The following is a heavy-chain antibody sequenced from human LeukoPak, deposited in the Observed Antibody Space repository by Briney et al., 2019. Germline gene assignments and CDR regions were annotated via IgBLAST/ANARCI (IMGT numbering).Heavy chain of an antibody. CDR2: IYYSGST. J-gene: IGHJ4*02. V-gene: IGHV4-30-4*08. D-gene: IGHD4-23*01. Sequence: PSQTLSLTCTVSGGSISSGDYYWSWIRQPPGKGLEWIGYIYYSGSTYYNPSLKSRVTISVDTSKNQFSLKLSSVTAADTAVYYCARDDHPDGGIDYWGQGTLVTVSS. CDR3: ARDDHPDGGIDY. CDR1: GGSISSGDYY.